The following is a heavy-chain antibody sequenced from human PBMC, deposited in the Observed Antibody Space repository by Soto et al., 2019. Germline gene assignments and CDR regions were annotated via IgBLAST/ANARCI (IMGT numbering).Heavy chain of an antibody. CDR2: ISSSSSTI. CDR1: GFTFSSYS. Sequence: GGSLRLSCAASGFTFSSYSMNWVRQAPGKGLEWVSYISSSSSTIYYADSVKGRFTISRDNAKNSLYLQMNSLRAEDTAVYYCARDAYSSSWPDSYYYYYMDVWGKGTTVTVSS. D-gene: IGHD6-13*01. CDR3: ARDAYSSSWPDSYYYYYMDV. J-gene: IGHJ6*03. V-gene: IGHV3-48*01.